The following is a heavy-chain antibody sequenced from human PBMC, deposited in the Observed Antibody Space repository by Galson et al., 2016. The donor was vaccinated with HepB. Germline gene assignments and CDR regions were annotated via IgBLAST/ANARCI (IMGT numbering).Heavy chain of an antibody. CDR3: ARGRVKIYGVVVRGNGMDV. V-gene: IGHV1-69*13. Sequence: SVKVSCKASGGTSNWDAITWVRQAPGQGLEWMGGIIPVFGRAKYAQKFQGRITITADEATGSVNMELRSLRYDDTAVYYRARGRVKIYGVVVRGNGMDVWGQGTTVTVSS. J-gene: IGHJ6*02. CDR1: GGTSNWDA. D-gene: IGHD3-3*01. CDR2: IIPVFGRA.